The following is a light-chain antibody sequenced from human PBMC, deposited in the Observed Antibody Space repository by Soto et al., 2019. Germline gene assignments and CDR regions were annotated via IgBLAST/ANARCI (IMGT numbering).Light chain of an antibody. V-gene: IGLV3-21*02. CDR2: DDS. CDR1: NIGSKS. CDR3: QVWDSSSDHYV. J-gene: IGLJ1*01. Sequence: SYELAQPPSVSVAPGQTARIACGGNNIGSKSVHWYQQKPGQAPVLVVYDDSDWPSGIPERFSGSNSGNTATLTISRVEAGDEADYYCQVWDSSSDHYVFGTGTKVTVL.